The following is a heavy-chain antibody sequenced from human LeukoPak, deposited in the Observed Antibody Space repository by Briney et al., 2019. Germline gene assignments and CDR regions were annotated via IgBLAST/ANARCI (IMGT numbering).Heavy chain of an antibody. D-gene: IGHD3/OR15-3a*01. CDR2: ISYDGSNK. CDR3: ARVWSGYYPYYYYYGMDV. Sequence: PGGSLRLSCGASGFXFSSYAMHWVRQAPGKGLEWVALISYDGSNKYYADSVKGRFTISRDNSKNTLYLQMNSLRAEDTAVYYCARVWSGYYPYYYYYGMDVWGQGTTVTVSS. CDR1: GFXFSSYA. J-gene: IGHJ6*02. V-gene: IGHV3-30-3*01.